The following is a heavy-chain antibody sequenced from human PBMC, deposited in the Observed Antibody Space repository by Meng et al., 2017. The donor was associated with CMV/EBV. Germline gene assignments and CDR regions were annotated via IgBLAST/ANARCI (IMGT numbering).Heavy chain of an antibody. CDR2: ISSTSYT. Sequence: GGSLRFSCAASGFTFRSYYMNWVRQAPGKGLEWVSFISSTSYTYYAASVKGRFTISRDNTKNSLYLQMNSLRAEDTAVYYCARDLTLWGSSNKGRIRAGMDVWGQGTTVTVSS. CDR1: GFTFRSYY. D-gene: IGHD6-13*01. CDR3: ARDLTLWGSSNKGRIRAGMDV. J-gene: IGHJ6*02. V-gene: IGHV3-21*01.